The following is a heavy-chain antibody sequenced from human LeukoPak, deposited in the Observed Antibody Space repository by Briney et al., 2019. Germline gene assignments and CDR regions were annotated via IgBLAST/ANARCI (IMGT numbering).Heavy chain of an antibody. CDR2: IYSGGST. CDR1: GFTVSSNY. Sequence: PGGSLRLSCAASGFTVSSNYMSWVRQAPGKGLEWVSVIYSGGSTYYADSAKGRFTISRDNSKNTLYLQMNSLRAEDTAVYYCARDSLYCSGGSCYMVEGWGQGTLVTVSS. D-gene: IGHD2-15*01. J-gene: IGHJ4*02. CDR3: ARDSLYCSGGSCYMVEG. V-gene: IGHV3-53*01.